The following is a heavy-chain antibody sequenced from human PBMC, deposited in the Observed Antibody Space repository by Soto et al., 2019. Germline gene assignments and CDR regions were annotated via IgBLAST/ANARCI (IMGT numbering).Heavy chain of an antibody. D-gene: IGHD3-10*01. CDR1: GFTFSTYW. V-gene: IGHV3-7*01. CDR3: ARETSAAWPYYLDY. CDR2: IKQDGGER. Sequence: PGGSLRLSCAASGFTFSTYWMSWVRHAPGKGLEWVANIKQDGGERYYLDSVKGRFTISRDNAKNSLFLQMNSLRAEDTAVYFCARETSAAWPYYLDYWGQGILVTVSS. J-gene: IGHJ4*02.